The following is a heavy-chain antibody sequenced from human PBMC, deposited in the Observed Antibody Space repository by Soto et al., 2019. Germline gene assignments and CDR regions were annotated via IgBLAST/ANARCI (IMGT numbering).Heavy chain of an antibody. J-gene: IGHJ4*02. D-gene: IGHD5-18*01. CDR3: ARDRGYTYGFDF. CDR2: ISVSSTYA. V-gene: IGHV3-11*06. Sequence: GGSLRLSCAASGFTFSDYYMSWIRQAPGKGLECVAYISVSSTYANYADSVEGRFTISRDNAKNSLYLQMNSLRDEDTAVYYCARDRGYTYGFDFWGQGALVTVSS. CDR1: GFTFSDYY.